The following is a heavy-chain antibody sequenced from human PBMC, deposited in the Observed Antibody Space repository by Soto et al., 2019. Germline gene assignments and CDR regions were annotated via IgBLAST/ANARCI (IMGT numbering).Heavy chain of an antibody. V-gene: IGHV3-23*01. CDR3: AKDRSSGGSCYNY. D-gene: IGHD2-15*01. J-gene: IGHJ4*02. Sequence: EVQLLESGGGLVQPGGSLRLSCAASGFTFSSYAMTWVRQTPGKGLEWVSSISGSGDTTYYTDSVKGRFTISRDNSKNTVYLQMNRLRAEDTAMYYCAKDRSSGGSCYNYWGQGTLVTVSS. CDR2: ISGSGDTT. CDR1: GFTFSSYA.